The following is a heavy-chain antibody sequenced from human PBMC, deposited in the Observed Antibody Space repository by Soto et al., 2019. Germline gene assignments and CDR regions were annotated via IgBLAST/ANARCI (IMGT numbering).Heavy chain of an antibody. CDR2: IWYDGSNQ. V-gene: IGHV3-33*01. Sequence: GGSLRLSCAPSGFTFSTYGMHWVRQAPGKGLEWVAVIWYDGSNQYYADSVKGRFTISRDNSKNMLYLQMNSLRAEDTAVYYCARDLGAFNYGSAYFDYWGQGTPVTVSS. J-gene: IGHJ4*02. CDR3: ARDLGAFNYGSAYFDY. D-gene: IGHD3-10*01. CDR1: GFTFSTYG.